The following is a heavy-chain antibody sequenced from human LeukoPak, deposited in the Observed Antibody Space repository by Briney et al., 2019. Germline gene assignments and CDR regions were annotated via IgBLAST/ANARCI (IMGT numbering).Heavy chain of an antibody. D-gene: IGHD2-2*01. CDR3: ARDYNCTTTRCYSGWFDP. J-gene: IGHJ5*02. Sequence: ASVKVSCKASGYIFTSCAITWVRQAPGQGLEWMGWISAYNGNTKYGQKFQGRVTMTTDTSTRTAYMELRSLRSDDTAVYYCARDYNCTTTRCYSGWFDPWGQGTLVTVSS. CDR2: ISAYNGNT. V-gene: IGHV1-18*01. CDR1: GYIFTSCA.